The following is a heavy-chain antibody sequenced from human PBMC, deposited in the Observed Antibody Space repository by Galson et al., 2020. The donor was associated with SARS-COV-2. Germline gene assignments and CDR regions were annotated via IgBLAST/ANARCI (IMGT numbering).Heavy chain of an antibody. Sequence: SQTLSLTCTVSGGSISSGGYYWSWIRQHPGKGLEWIGYIYYSGSTYYNPSLKSRVTISVDTSKNQFSLKLSSVTAADTAVYYCARVVSNYDILTGYYAAGWFDPWGQGTLVTVSS. J-gene: IGHJ5*02. CDR2: IYYSGST. V-gene: IGHV4-31*03. D-gene: IGHD3-9*01. CDR3: ARVVSNYDILTGYYAAGWFDP. CDR1: GGSISSGGYY.